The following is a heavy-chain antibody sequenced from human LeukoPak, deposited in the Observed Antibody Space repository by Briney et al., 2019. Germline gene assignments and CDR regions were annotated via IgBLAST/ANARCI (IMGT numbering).Heavy chain of an antibody. D-gene: IGHD6-19*01. J-gene: IGHJ4*02. CDR3: AKDLDSGWTLDY. CDR2: ISYDGSNK. V-gene: IGHV3-30*04. CDR1: GFTFSSYA. Sequence: PGGSLRLSCAASGFTFSSYAMHWVRQAPGKGLEWVAVISYDGSNKYYADSVKGRFTISRDNSKNTLYLQMNSLRAEDTAVYYCAKDLDSGWTLDYWGQGTLVTVSS.